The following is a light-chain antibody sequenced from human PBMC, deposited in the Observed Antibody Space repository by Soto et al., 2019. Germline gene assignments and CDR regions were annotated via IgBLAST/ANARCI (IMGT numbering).Light chain of an antibody. V-gene: IGLV2-14*01. CDR2: DVS. CDR1: SSDVGGHNS. J-gene: IGLJ1*01. Sequence: QSVLTQPASVSGSPGQSITISCTGTSSDVGGHNSVSWYRQDPGKAPKLMIYDVSNRPSGVSDRFSGSKSGNTASLTISGLQMEDEADYYCSSFTSSVTYDFGTGTKVTVL. CDR3: SSFTSSVTYD.